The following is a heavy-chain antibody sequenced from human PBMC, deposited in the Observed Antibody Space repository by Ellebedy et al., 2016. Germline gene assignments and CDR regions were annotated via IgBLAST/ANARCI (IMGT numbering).Heavy chain of an antibody. J-gene: IGHJ4*02. CDR1: GGSFSGYY. CDR2: INHSGNT. D-gene: IGHD3-3*02. V-gene: IGHV4-34*01. Sequence: SETLSLTCAVYGGSFSGYYWSWIRQPPGKGLEWIGEINHSGNTNYNPSLKSRVTISVDTSKNQFSLRLTSVTAADTAVYYCARSASMEVFDYWGQGILSPSPQ. CDR3: ARSASMEVFDY.